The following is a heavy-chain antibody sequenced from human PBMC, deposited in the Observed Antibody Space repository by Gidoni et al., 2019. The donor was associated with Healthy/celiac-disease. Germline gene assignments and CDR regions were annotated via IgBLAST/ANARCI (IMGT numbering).Heavy chain of an antibody. CDR1: GGTFSCYA. CDR2: IIPIFGTA. Sequence: QVQLLPSGAEVKKPGSSAKVSCKASGGTFSCYAISRVRQAPGQGLARMGGIIPIFGTANYAQKFQGRVTITADESTSTAYMELSSLRSEDTAVYYCARAPGDLTGYYYFDYWGQGTLVTVSS. V-gene: IGHV1-69*01. D-gene: IGHD3-9*01. J-gene: IGHJ4*02. CDR3: ARAPGDLTGYYYFDY.